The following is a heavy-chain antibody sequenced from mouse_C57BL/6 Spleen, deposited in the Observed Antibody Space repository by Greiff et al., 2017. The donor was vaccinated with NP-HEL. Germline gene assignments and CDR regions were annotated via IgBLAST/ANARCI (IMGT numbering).Heavy chain of an antibody. CDR1: GFTFSDYG. V-gene: IGHV5-17*01. CDR2: ISSGSSTI. J-gene: IGHJ1*03. CDR3: AKFITTVVDWYFDV. D-gene: IGHD1-1*01. Sequence: EVKVVESGGGLVKPGGSLKLSCAASGFTFSDYGMHWVRQAPEKGLEWVAYISSGSSTIYYADTVKGRFTISRDNAKHTLFLQMTSLRSEDTAMYYCAKFITTVVDWYFDVWGTGTTVTVSS.